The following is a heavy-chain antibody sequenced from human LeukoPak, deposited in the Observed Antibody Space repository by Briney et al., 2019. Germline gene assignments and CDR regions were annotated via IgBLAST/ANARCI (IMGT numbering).Heavy chain of an antibody. J-gene: IGHJ6*03. CDR3: ARRKGDRDRFPYYYYMDV. CDR2: INHSGST. D-gene: IGHD2-21*02. Sequence: PSETLSLTCAVYGGSFNDYYWTWIRQSPGKGLEWIGEINHSGSTSYNPSLKSRVTVSVDASKSQFSLKLNSVTAADTAIYYCARRKGDRDRFPYYYYMDVWGKGTTVTISS. V-gene: IGHV4-34*01. CDR1: GGSFNDYY.